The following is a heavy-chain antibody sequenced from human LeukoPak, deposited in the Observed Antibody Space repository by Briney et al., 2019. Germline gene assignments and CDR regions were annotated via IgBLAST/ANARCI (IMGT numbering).Heavy chain of an antibody. D-gene: IGHD5-24*01. CDR3: ARHSGEMATIAYYYMDV. CDR2: IYTSGST. J-gene: IGHJ6*03. V-gene: IGHV4-4*09. CDR1: GGSISSYY. Sequence: SETLSLTCTVSGGSISSYYWSWIRQPPGKGLEWIGYIYTSGSTNYNPSLKSRVTISVDTSKKQFSMTLSSVPAADTAVYYCARHSGEMATIAYYYMDVWGKGTTVTVSS.